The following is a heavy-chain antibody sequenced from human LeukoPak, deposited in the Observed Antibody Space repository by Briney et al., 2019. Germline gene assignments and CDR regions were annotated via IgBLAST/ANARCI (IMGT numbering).Heavy chain of an antibody. CDR2: IYHSGST. CDR1: GGSISSYY. V-gene: IGHV4-59*01. D-gene: IGHD2-21*02. CDR3: ARVVTAISEWFDP. J-gene: IGHJ5*02. Sequence: PSETLSLTCTVSGGSISSYYWSWIRQPPGKGLEWIGYIYHSGSTNYNPSLKSRVTISVDTSKNQFSLKLSSVTAADTAVYYCARVVTAISEWFDPWGQGTLVTVSS.